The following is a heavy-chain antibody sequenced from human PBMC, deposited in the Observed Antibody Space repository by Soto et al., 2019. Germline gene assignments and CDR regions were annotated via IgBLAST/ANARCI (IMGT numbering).Heavy chain of an antibody. CDR1: GYSFTNYG. J-gene: IGHJ6*03. CDR3: ARERYGFISCYPLLGYYTAF. D-gene: IGHD3-10*01. Sequence: ASVKVSCKTSGYSFTNYGINWVRQAPGQGLEWMGWSSAHSGNTNYAQNLQGRVTMTTDTSTNTAYMELRSLTSDDTAVYYCARERYGFISCYPLLGYYTAFWGKGTTVTVSS. CDR2: SSAHSGNT. V-gene: IGHV1-18*01.